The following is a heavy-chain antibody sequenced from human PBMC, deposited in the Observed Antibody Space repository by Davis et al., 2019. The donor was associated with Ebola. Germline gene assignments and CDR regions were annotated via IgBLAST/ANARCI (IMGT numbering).Heavy chain of an antibody. CDR1: GFTFNSYG. CDR2: ISGSGGNT. J-gene: IGHJ4*02. Sequence: GGSLRLSCGTSGFTFNSYGMNWVRQAPGKGLEWVSYISGSGGNTYYAESVKGRFTISRDNSKSTLYLQMNSLRVEDTAVYYCAKGNRVTYQYDSGDDYWGQGTLVTVSS. V-gene: IGHV3-23*01. CDR3: AKGNRVTYQYDSGDDY. D-gene: IGHD3-22*01.